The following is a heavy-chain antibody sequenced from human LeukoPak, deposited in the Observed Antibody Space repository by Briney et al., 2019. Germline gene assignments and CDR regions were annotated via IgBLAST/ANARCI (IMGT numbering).Heavy chain of an antibody. Sequence: SVKVSCKASGGTFSSYAINWVRQAPGRGLEWMGRITPVLGVANYAQTFQGRVTITADKSTTTAYMELSSLRSEDTAVYYCARDRIFDYWGQGTLVTVSS. CDR1: GGTFSSYA. CDR2: ITPVLGVA. V-gene: IGHV1-69*04. J-gene: IGHJ4*02. CDR3: ARDRIFDY. D-gene: IGHD3-10*01.